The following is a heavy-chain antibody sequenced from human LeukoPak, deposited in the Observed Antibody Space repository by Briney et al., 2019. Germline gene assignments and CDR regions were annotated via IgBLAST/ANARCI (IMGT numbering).Heavy chain of an antibody. CDR2: IRYDGSNK. Sequence: GSLRLSCAASGFTFSSYAMHWVRQAPGKGLEWVAFIRYDGSNKYYADSVKGRFTISRDNSKNTLYLQMNSLRAEDTAVYYCAKDRGAGEYFDYWGQGTLVTVSS. CDR1: GFTFSSYA. V-gene: IGHV3-30*02. D-gene: IGHD6-19*01. J-gene: IGHJ4*02. CDR3: AKDRGAGEYFDY.